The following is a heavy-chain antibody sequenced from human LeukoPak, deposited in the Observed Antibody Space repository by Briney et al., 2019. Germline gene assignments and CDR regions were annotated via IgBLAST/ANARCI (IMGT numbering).Heavy chain of an antibody. CDR3: ASELRAYFQH. V-gene: IGHV6-1*01. CDR2: TYFRSDSYY. D-gene: IGHD1-26*01. Sequence: SQTLSLTCAISGDRVSSNDAAWNWIRQSPSRGLEWLGRTYFRSDSYYDYAVSVKSRITINPDTSKNQFSLQLNSVTPEDTAVYYCASELRAYFQHWGQGTLVTVSS. CDR1: GDRVSSNDAA. J-gene: IGHJ1*01.